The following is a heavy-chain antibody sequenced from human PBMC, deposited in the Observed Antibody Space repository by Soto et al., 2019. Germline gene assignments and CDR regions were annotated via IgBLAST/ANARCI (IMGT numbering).Heavy chain of an antibody. CDR3: ARGSSGWYDP. D-gene: IGHD6-19*01. CDR1: GYTFTSYD. Sequence: QVQLVQSGAEVKKPGASVKVSCKASGYTFTSYDINWVRQATGQGLEWMGWMIPNSGNTVYAQKFQGRVSMTRNISIRTAYMELTSLTSEDTAVYSCARGSSGWYDPWGQGTLVTVS. J-gene: IGHJ5*02. V-gene: IGHV1-8*01. CDR2: MIPNSGNT.